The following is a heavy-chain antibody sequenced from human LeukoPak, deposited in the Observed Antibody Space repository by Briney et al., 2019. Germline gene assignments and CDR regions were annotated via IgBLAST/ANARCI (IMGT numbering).Heavy chain of an antibody. J-gene: IGHJ4*02. D-gene: IGHD3-16*01. CDR2: IRYDGSQK. CDR1: GFSFSNYG. V-gene: IGHV3-30*02. CDR3: ARDLLSLPHKYSDS. Sequence: GGSLRLSCAASGFSFSNYGMHWVRQAPGTGLEWVAYIRYDGSQKYYGDSVKGRFPISRDNSKNTVYLQMNSLRDEDTAVYYCARDLLSLPHKYSDSWGQGTLVTVSS.